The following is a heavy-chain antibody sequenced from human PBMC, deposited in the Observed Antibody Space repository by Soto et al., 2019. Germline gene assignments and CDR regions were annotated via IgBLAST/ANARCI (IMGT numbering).Heavy chain of an antibody. J-gene: IGHJ3*02. Sequence: QVQLVESGGGVVQPGRSLRLSCAASGFTFSSYGMHWVRQAPGKGLEWVAVISYDGSNKYYADSVKGRFTISRDNSKNTLYLQMNSLRAEDTAVYYCAKDYGFWQRITMVRGAFDIWGQGTMVTVSS. CDR3: AKDYGFWQRITMVRGAFDI. D-gene: IGHD3-10*01. CDR2: ISYDGSNK. V-gene: IGHV3-30*18. CDR1: GFTFSSYG.